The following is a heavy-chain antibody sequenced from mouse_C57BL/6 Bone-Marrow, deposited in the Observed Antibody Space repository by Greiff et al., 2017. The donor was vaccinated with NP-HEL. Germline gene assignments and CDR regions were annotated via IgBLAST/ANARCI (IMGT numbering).Heavy chain of an antibody. CDR1: GYSITSGYY. CDR3: ATVWAFMDY. Sequence: EVQLVESGPGLVKPSQSLSLTCSVTGYSITSGYYWNWIRQFPGNKLEWMGYISYDGSNNYNPSLKNRISITRDTSKNQFFLKLNSVTTEDTATYYCATVWAFMDYWGQGTSVTVSS. J-gene: IGHJ4*01. V-gene: IGHV3-6*01. CDR2: ISYDGSN.